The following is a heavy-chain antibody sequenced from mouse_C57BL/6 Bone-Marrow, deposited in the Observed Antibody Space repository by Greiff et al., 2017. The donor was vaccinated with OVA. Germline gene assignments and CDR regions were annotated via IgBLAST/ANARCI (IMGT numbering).Heavy chain of an antibody. CDR2: IDPSDSYT. CDR3: ARSTYGNYRFAY. D-gene: IGHD2-1*01. Sequence: QVQLQQPGAELVMPGASVKLSCKASGYTFTSYWMHWVKQRPGQGLEWIGEIDPSDSYTNYNQKFKGQSTLTVDKSSSPAYMQLSILTSEDSAFYYCARSTYGNYRFAYWGQGTLVTVSA. V-gene: IGHV1-69*01. J-gene: IGHJ3*01. CDR1: GYTFTSYW.